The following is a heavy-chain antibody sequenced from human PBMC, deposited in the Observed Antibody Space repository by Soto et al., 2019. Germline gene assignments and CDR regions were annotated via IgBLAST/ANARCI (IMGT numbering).Heavy chain of an antibody. CDR1: VLPFISYW. Sequence: GWSLRLSCASSVLPFISYWMRWVRQAPGKGLEWVANIEQDETGKNYVDSVKGRFTISRDNAKNSVYLQMNSLRAEDTAVYFCTKALYCSSTSCYSGGDTFHIWGQGTMVTVSS. CDR2: IEQDETGK. V-gene: IGHV3-7*03. D-gene: IGHD2-2*01. J-gene: IGHJ3*02. CDR3: TKALYCSSTSCYSGGDTFHI.